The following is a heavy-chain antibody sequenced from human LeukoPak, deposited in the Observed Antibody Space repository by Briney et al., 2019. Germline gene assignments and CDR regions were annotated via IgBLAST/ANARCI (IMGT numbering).Heavy chain of an antibody. V-gene: IGHV4-4*07. Sequence: SETLSLTCTVSGGSISSYYWSWIRQPAGKGLEWIGRIYTSGSTNYNPSLKSRVTMSVDTSNNQFSLKLSSVTAADTAVYYCAGRFLEWLPNAFDIWGQGTMVTVSS. CDR3: AGRFLEWLPNAFDI. D-gene: IGHD3-3*01. CDR2: IYTSGST. CDR1: GGSISSYY. J-gene: IGHJ3*02.